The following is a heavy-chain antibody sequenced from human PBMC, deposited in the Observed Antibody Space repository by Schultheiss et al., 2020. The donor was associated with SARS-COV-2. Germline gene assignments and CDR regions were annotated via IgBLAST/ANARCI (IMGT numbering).Heavy chain of an antibody. Sequence: GGSLRLSCAASGFTFSSYAMSWVRQAPGKGLEWMGIIYPGDSDTRYSPSFQGQVTISADKSISTAYLQWSSLKASDTAMYYCARRGTTYYFDYWGQGTLVTVSS. CDR1: GFTFSSYA. J-gene: IGHJ4*02. V-gene: IGHV5-51*01. D-gene: IGHD1-14*01. CDR2: IYPGDSDT. CDR3: ARRGTTYYFDY.